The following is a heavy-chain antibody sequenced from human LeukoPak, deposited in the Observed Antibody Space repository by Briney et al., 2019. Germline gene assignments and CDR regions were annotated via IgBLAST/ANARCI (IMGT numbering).Heavy chain of an antibody. V-gene: IGHV3-30*04. J-gene: IGHJ4*02. CDR2: ISYDGSNK. CDR1: GFTFSSYA. Sequence: GGSLRLSCAASGFTFSSYAMHWVRQAPGKGLEWVAVISYDGSNKYYADSVKGRLTISRDNSKNTLYLQMNSLRAEDTAVYYCARISSSWYWDYFDYWGQGTLVTVSS. D-gene: IGHD6-13*01. CDR3: ARISSSWYWDYFDY.